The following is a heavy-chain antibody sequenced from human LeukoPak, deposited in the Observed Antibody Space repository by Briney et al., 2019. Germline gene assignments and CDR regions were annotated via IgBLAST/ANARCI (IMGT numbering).Heavy chain of an antibody. Sequence: GSLRLSCAASAFTFSNYGMHWVRQAPGKGLAWMAFISYDGTYKFHADSVKGRFTISRDNSNNTLYLQMNGLRPDDTAVYYCAKDQRGFSYGYSYLFDPRGQGTLVTVSS. J-gene: IGHJ5*02. D-gene: IGHD5-18*01. CDR3: AKDQRGFSYGYSYLFDP. CDR1: AFTFSNYG. V-gene: IGHV3-30*18. CDR2: ISYDGTYK.